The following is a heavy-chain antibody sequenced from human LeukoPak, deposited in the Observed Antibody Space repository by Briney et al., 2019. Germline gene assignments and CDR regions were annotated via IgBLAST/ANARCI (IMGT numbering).Heavy chain of an antibody. CDR1: GFTFSSYA. J-gene: IGHJ4*02. V-gene: IGHV3-23*01. Sequence: PGGSLRLSCAAPGFTFSSYAMSWVRQAPGRGVEWVSAISGSGGSTYYADSVKGRFTISRDNSKNTLYLQMNSLRAEDTAVYYCAKDRSDYTDYWGQGTLVTVSS. CDR3: AKDRSDYTDY. CDR2: ISGSGGST. D-gene: IGHD3-3*01.